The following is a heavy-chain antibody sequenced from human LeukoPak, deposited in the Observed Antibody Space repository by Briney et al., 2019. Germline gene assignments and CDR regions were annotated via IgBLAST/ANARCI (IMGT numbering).Heavy chain of an antibody. V-gene: IGHV2-5*02. D-gene: IGHD3-3*01. CDR2: IYWDDVK. J-gene: IGHJ3*02. Sequence: SGPTLVNPTQTLTLTCTFCGFSLSTSGVGVGWIRQPPGKALEWLALIYWDDVKRYSPSMKSRLTITKDNSKNQVVLTMTNMDPVDTATYYCAHPSITIFGNAFDIWGQGTMVTVSS. CDR1: GFSLSTSGVG. CDR3: AHPSITIFGNAFDI.